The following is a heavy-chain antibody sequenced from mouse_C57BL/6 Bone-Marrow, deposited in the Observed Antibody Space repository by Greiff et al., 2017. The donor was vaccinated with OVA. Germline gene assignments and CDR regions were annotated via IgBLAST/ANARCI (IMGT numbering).Heavy chain of an antibody. Sequence: QVQLQQSGPELVKPGASVKISCKASGYAFSSSWMNWVKQWPGKGLEWIGRIYTGDGDTNYNGKFKGKAKLTVDKSSSTAHMELRSLTSEDSVIYYCARGYYGSRNLYFDVWGTGTTVTVAS. V-gene: IGHV1-82*01. J-gene: IGHJ1*03. CDR3: ARGYYGSRNLYFDV. CDR1: GYAFSSSW. CDR2: IYTGDGDT. D-gene: IGHD1-1*01.